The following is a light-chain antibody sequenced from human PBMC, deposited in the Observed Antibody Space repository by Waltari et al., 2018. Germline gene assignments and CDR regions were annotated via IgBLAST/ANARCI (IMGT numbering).Light chain of an antibody. J-gene: IGLJ1*01. CDR1: SSDVGSYTL. V-gene: IGLV2-23*01. CDR3: CSYAGSSTFV. CDR2: EGS. Sequence: QSALTQPASVSGSPGQSITLPCPGTSSDVGSYTLVSWYQQPPGKAPKLMIYEGSKRPSGVSNRFSGSKSGNTASLTISGLQAEDEADYYCCSYAGSSTFVFGTGTKVTVL.